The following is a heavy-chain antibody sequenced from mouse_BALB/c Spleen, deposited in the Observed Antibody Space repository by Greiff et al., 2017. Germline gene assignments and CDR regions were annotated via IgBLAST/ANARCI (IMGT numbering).Heavy chain of an antibody. Sequence: EVQLQQSGAELVRSGASVKLSCTASGFNIKDYYMHWVKQRPEQGLEWIGWIDPENGDTEYAPKFQGKATMTADTSSNTAYLQLSSLTSEDTAVYYCIARGSSDYWGQGTTLTVSA. CDR2: IDPENGDT. V-gene: IGHV14-4*02. CDR3: IARGSSDY. CDR1: GFNIKDYY. J-gene: IGHJ2*01. D-gene: IGHD1-3*01.